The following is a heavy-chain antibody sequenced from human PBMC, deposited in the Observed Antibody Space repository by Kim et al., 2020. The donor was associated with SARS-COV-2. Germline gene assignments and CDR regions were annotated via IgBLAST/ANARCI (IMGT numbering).Heavy chain of an antibody. CDR2: IYYSGST. J-gene: IGHJ3*02. D-gene: IGHD3-10*01. Sequence: SETLSLTCTVSGGSISSGGYYWSWIRQHPGKGLEWIGYIYYSGSTNYNPSLKSRVTISVDTSKNQFSLKLSSVTAADTAVYYCAREGTMVQGVITHDAFDIWGQGTMVTVSS. V-gene: IGHV4-61*08. CDR1: GGSISSGGYY. CDR3: AREGTMVQGVITHDAFDI.